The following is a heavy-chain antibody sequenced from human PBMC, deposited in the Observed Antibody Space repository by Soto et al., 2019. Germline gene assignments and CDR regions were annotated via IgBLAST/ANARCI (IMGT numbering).Heavy chain of an antibody. Sequence: EVQMVESGGGLVQPGGSLRLSCAASGFTFSDHYMDWVRQPPGKGLEWVGRIRKKANSYTTEYAVSVKGRFTISRDDSKNSLYLQMNSLKTEDTAVYYCARVVIVATSYYFDYWGQGTLVTVSS. CDR3: ARVVIVATSYYFDY. D-gene: IGHD5-12*01. J-gene: IGHJ4*02. CDR2: IRKKANSYTT. CDR1: GFTFSDHY. V-gene: IGHV3-72*01.